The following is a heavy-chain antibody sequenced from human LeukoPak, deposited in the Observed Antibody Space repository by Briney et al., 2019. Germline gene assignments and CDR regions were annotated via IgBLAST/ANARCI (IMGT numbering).Heavy chain of an antibody. CDR1: GYPIGLEYY. CDR3: ARAPSSYESGNGYPNLGWLDP. D-gene: IGHD5-24*01. Sequence: SEALSLTCKVSGYPIGLEYYWVWIRQAPGRGLQWIGGFHRGRIQYNSALKSRVTISIDSSKNQFSLRMWPVTAADTAFYFCARAPSSYESGNGYPNLGWLDPWGQGALVTVSS. J-gene: IGHJ5*02. CDR2: FHRGRI. V-gene: IGHV4-38-2*02.